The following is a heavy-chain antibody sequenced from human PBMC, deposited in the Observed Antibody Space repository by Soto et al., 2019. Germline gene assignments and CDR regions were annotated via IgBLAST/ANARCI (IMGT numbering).Heavy chain of an antibody. CDR2: VYYSGST. D-gene: IGHD5-12*01. V-gene: IGHV4-59*01. Sequence: QVQLQESGPGLVRPSETLSLTCSVSGGSISHYYWNWIRQPPGKGLEWIGYVYYSGSTHFHPSLKSRVTMSVDTSKNHFSLNLSSVTAADAAIYYCARAVNSGYPDTFDIWGQGTRVTVAS. J-gene: IGHJ3*02. CDR1: GGSISHYY. CDR3: ARAVNSGYPDTFDI.